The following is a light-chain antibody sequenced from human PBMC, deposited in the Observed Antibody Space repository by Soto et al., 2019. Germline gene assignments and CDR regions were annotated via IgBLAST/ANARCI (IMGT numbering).Light chain of an antibody. CDR1: QSLTSY. J-gene: IGKJ4*01. CDR3: QQYYSWPLT. Sequence: EIVMTQSPATLSVSPGERAALSCRASQSLTSYLAWFQQKPGQAPSLLIYGASIRAPGIPDRFSGSGSGTEFTLTINSLQSEDFAVYFCQQYYSWPLTFGGGTKVEIK. CDR2: GAS. V-gene: IGKV3-15*01.